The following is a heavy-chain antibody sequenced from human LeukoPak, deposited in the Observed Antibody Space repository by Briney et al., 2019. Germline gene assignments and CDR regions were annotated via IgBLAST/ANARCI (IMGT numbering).Heavy chain of an antibody. CDR3: ARDRGYSGYDFYY. CDR2: ISSSSSYI. J-gene: IGHJ4*02. V-gene: IGHV3-21*01. Sequence: GGSLRLSCAASGFTIRSYSMNWVRQAPGKGLEWVSSISSSSSYIYYADSVKGRFTISRDNAKNSLYLQMNSLRAEDTAVYYCARDRGYSGYDFYYWGQGTLVTVSS. D-gene: IGHD5-12*01. CDR1: GFTIRSYS.